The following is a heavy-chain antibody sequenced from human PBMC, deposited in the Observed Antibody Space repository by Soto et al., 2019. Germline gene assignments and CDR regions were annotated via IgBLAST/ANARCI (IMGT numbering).Heavy chain of an antibody. CDR2: IRRIGETK. CDR1: GFTFSDYY. CDR3: AAGVAVAGTEVHYYGMDV. Sequence: VQLVESGGGLVEPGGSMRLSCAASGFTFSDYYMSWIRQAPGKGLEWISYIRRIGETKHHTDSVKGRFTNHRDNAKNSLSLHMNSLRAEDTAVYSCAAGVAVAGTEVHYYGMDVWGQGTTVTVSS. V-gene: IGHV3-11*01. D-gene: IGHD6-19*01. J-gene: IGHJ6*02.